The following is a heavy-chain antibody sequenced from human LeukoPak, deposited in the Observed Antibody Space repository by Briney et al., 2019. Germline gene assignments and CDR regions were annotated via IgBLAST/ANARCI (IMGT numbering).Heavy chain of an antibody. V-gene: IGHV3-48*02. CDR1: GFTFVSYS. D-gene: IGHD5-12*01. CDR3: ARVLGATIGDY. Sequence: GGSLRLSCAASGFTFVSYSMNWVRQAPGKGLEWVSYISSSSTTIYYADSVKGRFTISRDNAKSSLYLQMNSLRDGDTAVYYCARVLGATIGDYWGQGSLVTVSS. J-gene: IGHJ4*02. CDR2: ISSSSTTI.